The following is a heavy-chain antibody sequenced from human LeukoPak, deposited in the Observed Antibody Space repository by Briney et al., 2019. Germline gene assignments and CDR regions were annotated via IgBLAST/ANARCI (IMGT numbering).Heavy chain of an antibody. CDR1: GFTFSDYW. CDR3: ARGGGDY. CDR2: IKQDGSDK. Sequence: GESLRLSCVASGFTFSDYWMTWVRQAPGKGLEWVANIKQDGSDKKYVDSVKGRFTISRDNAKNSLYLQMDSLRDEDTAVYYCARGGGDYWGQGTLVTVTS. V-gene: IGHV3-7*01. D-gene: IGHD1-26*01. J-gene: IGHJ4*02.